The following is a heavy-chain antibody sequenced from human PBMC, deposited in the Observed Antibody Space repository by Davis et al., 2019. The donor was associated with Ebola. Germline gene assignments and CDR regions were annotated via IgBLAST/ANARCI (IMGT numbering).Heavy chain of an antibody. CDR2: LSYDGSNK. CDR3: AKLEQLGY. D-gene: IGHD6-13*01. J-gene: IGHJ4*02. CDR1: GFTFSSYG. V-gene: IGHV3-30*18. Sequence: GGSLRLSCAASGFTFSSYGMHWVRQAPGKGLEWVAVLSYDGSNKYYADSVKGRFTISRGNSKNTLYLQMNSLRAEDTAVYYCAKLEQLGYWGQGTLVTVSS.